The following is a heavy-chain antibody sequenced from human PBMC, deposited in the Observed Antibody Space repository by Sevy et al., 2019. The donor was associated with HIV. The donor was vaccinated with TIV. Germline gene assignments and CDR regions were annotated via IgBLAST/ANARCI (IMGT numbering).Heavy chain of an antibody. CDR2: MNPNRGNT. Sequence: ASVKVSCKASGYTFTSYDINWVRQATGQGLEWMGWMNPNRGNTRSAQKFQGRVTMTRNTSISTAYMELSSLRSEDTAVYNCARRHLIRFFEWLPPPTYYYYMDVWGKGTTVTVSS. CDR3: ARRHLIRFFEWLPPPTYYYYMDV. J-gene: IGHJ6*03. D-gene: IGHD3-3*01. V-gene: IGHV1-8*01. CDR1: GYTFTSYD.